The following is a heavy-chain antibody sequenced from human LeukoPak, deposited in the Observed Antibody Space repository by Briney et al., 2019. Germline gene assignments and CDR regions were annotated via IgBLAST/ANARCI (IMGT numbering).Heavy chain of an antibody. Sequence: SVKVSCKASGGTFSSYAISWVRQAPGQGLEWMGGIIPIFGTANYAQKFQGRVTMTEDTSTDTAYMELSSLRSEDTAVYYCAILMPQRQLVLQHNWFDPWGQGTLVTVSS. CDR2: IIPIFGTA. CDR3: AILMPQRQLVLQHNWFDP. CDR1: GGTFSSYA. D-gene: IGHD6-13*01. V-gene: IGHV1-69*06. J-gene: IGHJ5*02.